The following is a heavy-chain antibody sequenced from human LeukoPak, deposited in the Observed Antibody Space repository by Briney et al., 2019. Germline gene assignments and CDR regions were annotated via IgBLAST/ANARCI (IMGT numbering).Heavy chain of an antibody. V-gene: IGHV3-21*01. CDR3: ARSSVVTARSTCDY. Sequence: GGSLRLSCAASGFTFSSYSMNWVRQAPGKGLEWVSSISSSGSYIYYADSVKGRFTISRDNAKNSLYLQMNSLRADDTAVYYCARSSVVTARSTCDYWGQGTLVTVSS. J-gene: IGHJ4*02. D-gene: IGHD2-21*02. CDR1: GFTFSSYS. CDR2: ISSSGSYI.